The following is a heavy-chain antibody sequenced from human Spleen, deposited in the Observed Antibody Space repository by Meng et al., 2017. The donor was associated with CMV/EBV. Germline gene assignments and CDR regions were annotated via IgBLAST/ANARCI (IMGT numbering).Heavy chain of an antibody. V-gene: IGHV3-30*03. D-gene: IGHD2-8*02. Sequence: GGSLRLSCAASGFTVSSNYMSWVRQAPGKGLEWVAVISYDGSKKYYADSVKGRFTISRDNSKNTLYLQMNSLRAEDTALYYCTRKDGRSASGDYYYYYGMDVWGQGTTVTVSS. CDR3: TRKDGRSASGDYYYYYGMDV. CDR1: GFTVSSNY. CDR2: ISYDGSKK. J-gene: IGHJ6*02.